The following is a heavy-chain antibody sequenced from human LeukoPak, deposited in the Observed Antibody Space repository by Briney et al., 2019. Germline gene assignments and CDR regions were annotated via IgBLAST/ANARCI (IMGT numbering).Heavy chain of an antibody. CDR3: AKALCSGGTCYRFDY. V-gene: IGHV3-23*01. D-gene: IGHD2-15*01. J-gene: IGHJ4*02. Sequence: GGSLRLSCAASGFTFSSYAMNWVRQAPGKGLEWVSAISGSGGSTYSADSVKGRFTISRDNSKNTLYLQMNSLRAEDTAVYYCAKALCSGGTCYRFDYWGQGTLVTVSS. CDR2: ISGSGGST. CDR1: GFTFSSYA.